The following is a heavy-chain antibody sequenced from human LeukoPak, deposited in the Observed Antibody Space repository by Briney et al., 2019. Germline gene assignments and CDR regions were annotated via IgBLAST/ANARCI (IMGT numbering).Heavy chain of an antibody. J-gene: IGHJ5*02. CDR2: ISYSGST. Sequence: PSETLSLTCTVSGGSISSSSYFWGWIRQPPGKGLEWIGSISYSGSTYYNPFLKSRVTISVDTSKKQFSLKLSSVTAADTAVYYCARHVGFITMVRGVINNNWFDPWGQGTLVTVSS. CDR3: ARHVGFITMVRGVINNNWFDP. CDR1: GGSISSSSYF. V-gene: IGHV4-39*01. D-gene: IGHD3-10*01.